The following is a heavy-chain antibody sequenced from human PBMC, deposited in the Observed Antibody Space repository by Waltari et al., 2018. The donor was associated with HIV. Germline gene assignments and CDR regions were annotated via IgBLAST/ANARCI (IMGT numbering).Heavy chain of an antibody. CDR2: INPSGGST. CDR3: ARASISPRWFGSPGDY. Sequence: QVQVVQSGAEVQKPGASVKVSCKASGSTFSSHYMHWVRQAPGQGLKWMGIINPSGGSTSYAQKFQGRVTMTRDTSTSTGYMELSSLRSEDTAMYYCARASISPRWFGSPGDYWGQGTLVTVSS. V-gene: IGHV1-46*01. J-gene: IGHJ4*02. D-gene: IGHD3-10*01. CDR1: GSTFSSHY.